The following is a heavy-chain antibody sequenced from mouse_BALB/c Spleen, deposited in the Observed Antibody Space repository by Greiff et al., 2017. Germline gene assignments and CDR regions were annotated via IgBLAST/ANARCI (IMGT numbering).Heavy chain of an antibody. CDR1: GYTFTSYY. J-gene: IGHJ4*01. D-gene: IGHD1-1*01. V-gene: IGHV1S81*02. CDR3: TKGITTVRGAMDY. CDR2: INPSNGGT. Sequence: QVQLQQPGAELVKPGASVKLSCKASGYTFTSYYMYWVKQRPGQGLEWIGGINPSNGGTNFNEKFKSKATLTVDKSSSTAYMQLSSLTSEDSAVYYCTKGITTVRGAMDYWGQGTSGTVSS.